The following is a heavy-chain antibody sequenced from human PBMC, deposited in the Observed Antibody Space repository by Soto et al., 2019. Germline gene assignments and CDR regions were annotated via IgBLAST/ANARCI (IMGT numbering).Heavy chain of an antibody. D-gene: IGHD3-10*01. CDR3: ASSYGSGYRAFDY. Sequence: QVQWVQSGAEVKKPGSSVRVSCKASGDTFSFYSINWVRQAPGLGLEWMGRINPILSMSNYAQRFQGRVTVTADKSPSTSYMELSSLRSEDTAMYYCASSYGSGYRAFDYWGQGALVTVSS. V-gene: IGHV1-69*02. CDR1: GDTFSFYS. CDR2: INPILSMS. J-gene: IGHJ4*02.